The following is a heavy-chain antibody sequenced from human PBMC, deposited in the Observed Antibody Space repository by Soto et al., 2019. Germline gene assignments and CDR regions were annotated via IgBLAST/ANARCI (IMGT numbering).Heavy chain of an antibody. J-gene: IGHJ5*02. V-gene: IGHV4-59*08. CDR3: ARWGGSSWYRDNWFDP. Sequence: PSEILSLTCTVSGCSISSYYWSWIQQPPGKGLEWIGYIYYSGSTNYNPSLKSRVTISVDTSKNQFSLKLSSVTAADTAVYYCARWGGSSWYRDNWFDPWGQGTLVTVSS. CDR2: IYYSGST. D-gene: IGHD6-13*01. CDR1: GCSISSYY.